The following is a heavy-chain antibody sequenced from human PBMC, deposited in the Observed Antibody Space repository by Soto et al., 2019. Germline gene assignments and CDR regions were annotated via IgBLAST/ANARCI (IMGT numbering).Heavy chain of an antibody. CDR2: INHSGST. V-gene: IGHV4-34*01. CDR3: ARGPGIAVAGTLVAAFDI. CDR1: GGSFSGYY. D-gene: IGHD6-19*01. Sequence: QVQLQQWGAGLLKPSETLSLTCAVYGGSFSGYYWSWIRQPPGQGLAWIGEINHSGSTNYNPSLKNRVTISVDTAKNQFSLKLSSVTAADTAVYYCARGPGIAVAGTLVAAFDIWGQGTMVTVSS. J-gene: IGHJ3*02.